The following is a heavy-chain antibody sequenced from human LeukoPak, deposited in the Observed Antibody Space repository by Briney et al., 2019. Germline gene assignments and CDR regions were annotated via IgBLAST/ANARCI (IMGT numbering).Heavy chain of an antibody. J-gene: IGHJ4*02. Sequence: SETLSLTCSVSGFSISSGYYWGWIRQPPGKGLEWIGEISHSGNSNYNPSLKSRVTISVDKSNNESSLKLSSVTAADTAVYYCARTPAIVGTMQGAQLDYWGQGTLVTVSS. CDR3: ARTPAIVGTMQGAQLDY. D-gene: IGHD5-12*01. V-gene: IGHV4-38-2*01. CDR2: ISHSGNS. CDR1: GFSISSGYY.